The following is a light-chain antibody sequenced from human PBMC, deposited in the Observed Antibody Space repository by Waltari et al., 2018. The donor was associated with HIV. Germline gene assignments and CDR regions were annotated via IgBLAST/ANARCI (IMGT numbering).Light chain of an antibody. CDR3: QSSDTSGTSVI. Sequence: SSDLTQPPSVSVSPGQTATITCSGDSLSKQYTFWYKQRPGQAPVLLISKDNKRPSGIPERFSGSTSGTTVTLAISRVQPDDEADYYCQSSDTSGTSVIFGGGTKLTVL. J-gene: IGLJ2*01. V-gene: IGLV3-25*03. CDR1: SLSKQY. CDR2: KDN.